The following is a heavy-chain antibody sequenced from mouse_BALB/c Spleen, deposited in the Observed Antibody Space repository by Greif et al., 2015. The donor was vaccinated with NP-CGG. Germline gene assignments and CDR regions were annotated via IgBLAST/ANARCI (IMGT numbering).Heavy chain of an antibody. CDR1: GFTFSDYY. CDR3: ARGLRGFAY. Sequence: EVKVVESGGGLVKPGGSLKLSCAASGFTFSDYYMYWVRQTPEKRLEWVATISDGGSYTYYPDSVKGRFTISRDNAKNNLYLQMSSLKSEDTAMYYCARGLRGFAYWGQGTLVTVSA. D-gene: IGHD1-1*01. J-gene: IGHJ3*01. V-gene: IGHV5-4*02. CDR2: ISDGGSYT.